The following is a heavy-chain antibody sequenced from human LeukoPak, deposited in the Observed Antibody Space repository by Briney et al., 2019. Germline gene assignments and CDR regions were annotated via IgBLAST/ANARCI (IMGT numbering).Heavy chain of an antibody. V-gene: IGHV1-46*01. D-gene: IGHD4-17*01. CDR2: INPSGGST. Sequence: ASVKVSCKASGYTFTSYYMHWVRQAPGQGLEWMGIINPSGGSTSYAQKFQGRVTMTRDTSTSTVYMELSSLRSEDTAVYYCAREVTLPTVTTRTSWFDPWGQGTLVTVSS. J-gene: IGHJ5*02. CDR1: GYTFTSYY. CDR3: AREVTLPTVTTRTSWFDP.